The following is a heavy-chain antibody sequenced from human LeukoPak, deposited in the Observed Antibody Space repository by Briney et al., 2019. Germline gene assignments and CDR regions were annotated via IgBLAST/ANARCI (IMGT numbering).Heavy chain of an antibody. V-gene: IGHV1-2*02. D-gene: IGHD3-22*01. CDR3: AREGEGYYEEPLNWFDP. CDR2: INPNSGGT. Sequence: ASVKVSCKASGYTFTGYYMHWVRQAPRQGLEWMGWINPNSGGTNYAQKFQGRVTMTRDTSISTAYMELGRLRSDDTAVYYCAREGEGYYEEPLNWFDPWGQGTLVTVSP. CDR1: GYTFTGYY. J-gene: IGHJ5*02.